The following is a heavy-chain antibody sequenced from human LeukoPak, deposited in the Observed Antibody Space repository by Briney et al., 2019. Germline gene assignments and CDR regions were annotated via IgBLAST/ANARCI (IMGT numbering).Heavy chain of an antibody. CDR2: INHSGST. Sequence: SETLSLTCAVYGGSFSGYYWSWIRQPPGKGLEWIGEINHSGSTNYNPSLKSRVTISVDTSKNQFSLKLSSVTAADTAVYYCARGSWSFTGFVPSGQGTLVTVSS. CDR1: GGSFSGYY. CDR3: ARGSWSFTGFVP. D-gene: IGHD2-8*02. J-gene: IGHJ5*02. V-gene: IGHV4-34*01.